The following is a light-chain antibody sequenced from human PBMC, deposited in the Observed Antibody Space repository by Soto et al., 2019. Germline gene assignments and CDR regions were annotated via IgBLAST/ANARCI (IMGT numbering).Light chain of an antibody. J-gene: IGLJ3*02. CDR3: SSFTSINTGV. V-gene: IGLV2-14*01. Sequence: QSVLTQPASVSGSPGQSITISCTGTSSDVGGYNYVSWYQQHPGKAPKLMIYEVSNRPSGVSNRFSGSKSCNTASLTISGLQAEDEADYYCSSFTSINTGVFGGGTKLTVL. CDR1: SSDVGGYNY. CDR2: EVS.